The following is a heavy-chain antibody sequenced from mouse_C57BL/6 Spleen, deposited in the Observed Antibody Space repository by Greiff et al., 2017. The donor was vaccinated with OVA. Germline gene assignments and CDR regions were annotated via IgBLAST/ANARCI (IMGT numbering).Heavy chain of an antibody. Sequence: EVKLMESGPGLVKPSQSLSLTCSVTGYSITSGYYWNWIRQFPGNKLEWMGYISYDGSNNYNPSLKNRISITRDTSKNQFFLKLNSVTTEDTATYYCARGDYDYSPLYFDYWGQGTTLTVSS. J-gene: IGHJ2*01. CDR2: ISYDGSN. CDR1: GYSITSGYY. V-gene: IGHV3-6*01. D-gene: IGHD2-4*01. CDR3: ARGDYDYSPLYFDY.